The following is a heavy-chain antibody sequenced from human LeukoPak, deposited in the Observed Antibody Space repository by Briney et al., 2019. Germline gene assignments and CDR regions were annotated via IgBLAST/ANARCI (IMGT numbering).Heavy chain of an antibody. CDR1: GFTFSTYV. Sequence: PGGSLRLSCAASGFTFSTYVMSWVRQAPGRGLEWVSGISDSGGTTNYADPVKGRFTISRDNSKNTLYLQMNSLRAEDTAVYYCAKGAGSSWYDYFDYWGQGTLVTVSS. CDR2: ISDSGGTT. D-gene: IGHD6-13*01. CDR3: AKGAGSSWYDYFDY. V-gene: IGHV3-23*01. J-gene: IGHJ4*02.